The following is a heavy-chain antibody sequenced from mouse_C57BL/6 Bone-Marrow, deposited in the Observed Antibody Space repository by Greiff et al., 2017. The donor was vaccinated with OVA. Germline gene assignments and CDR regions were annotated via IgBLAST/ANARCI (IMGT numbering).Heavy chain of an antibody. Sequence: VQLQQSGPGLVQPSQSLSITCPVSGFSLTSYGVHWVRQPPGQGLEWLGVIWSGGSTDYNAAFISSLSISKDNSKSQVFFKRKSLQADDTAIYNCAKNGGLGGVDYWGQGTTLTVSS. V-gene: IGHV2-4*01. CDR2: IWSGGST. CDR3: AKNGGLGGVDY. J-gene: IGHJ2*01. D-gene: IGHD3-3*01. CDR1: GFSLTSYG.